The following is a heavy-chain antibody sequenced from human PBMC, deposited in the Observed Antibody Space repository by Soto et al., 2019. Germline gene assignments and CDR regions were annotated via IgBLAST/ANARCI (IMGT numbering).Heavy chain of an antibody. D-gene: IGHD2-21*02. CDR2: IHPSGGGT. CDR3: ARGGHIAVVTASFDY. Sequence: GASVKVSCKPSGYTFNTYYLHWVRQAPGQALEWMGVIHPSGGGTTYAQKFLGGVTVTRDTSTSTVFMELSSLRSDDTAVYYCARGGHIAVVTASFDYWGQGTLVTVSS. CDR1: GYTFNTYY. J-gene: IGHJ4*02. V-gene: IGHV1-46*02.